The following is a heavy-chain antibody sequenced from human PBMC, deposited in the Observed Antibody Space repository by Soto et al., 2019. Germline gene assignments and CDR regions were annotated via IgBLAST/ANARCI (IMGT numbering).Heavy chain of an antibody. CDR2: IYYSGST. CDR1: GGSISSSSYY. J-gene: IGHJ4*02. V-gene: IGHV4-39*01. CDR3: ARHYSPHSRPDYHILTGYYSYFGY. D-gene: IGHD3-9*01. Sequence: TLSLTCTVSGGSISSSSYYWGWIRQPPGKGLEWIGSIYYSGSTYYNPSLKSRVTISVDTSKNQFSLKLSSVTAADTAVYYCARHYSPHSRPDYHILTGYYSYFGYWGQG.